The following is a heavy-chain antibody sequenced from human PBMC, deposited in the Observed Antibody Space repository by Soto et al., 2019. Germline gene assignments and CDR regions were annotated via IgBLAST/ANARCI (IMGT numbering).Heavy chain of an antibody. D-gene: IGHD6-13*01. CDR3: AGGATGRATFQH. CDR1: GLSLSDQF. Sequence: LRLSCAASGLSLSDQFMDWVRQVPGKGLEWVGRSRNKVASYTTEHAAPVKGRFTISRDESKNSLYLQMNSLRTEDTAVYFCAGGATGRATFQHWGQGTLVTVSS. J-gene: IGHJ1*01. V-gene: IGHV3-72*01. CDR2: SRNKVASYTT.